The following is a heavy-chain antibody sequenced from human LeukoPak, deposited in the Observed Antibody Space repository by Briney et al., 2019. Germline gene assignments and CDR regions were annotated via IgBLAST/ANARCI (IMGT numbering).Heavy chain of an antibody. CDR1: GFIVSSNY. CDR2: IYTGGSA. Sequence: PGGSLRLSCAASGFIVSSNYMSWVRQAPGKGLEWVSVIYTGGSAYHADSVKGRFTISRDNSKNTLYLQMNSLRVEDTALYYCTSRTYSGQFDYWGQGTLVTVSS. V-gene: IGHV3-53*01. D-gene: IGHD3-10*01. J-gene: IGHJ4*02. CDR3: TSRTYSGQFDY.